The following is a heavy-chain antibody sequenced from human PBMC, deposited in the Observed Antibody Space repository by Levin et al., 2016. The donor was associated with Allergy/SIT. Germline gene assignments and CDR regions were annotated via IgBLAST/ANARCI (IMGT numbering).Heavy chain of an antibody. CDR1: GFTVSNNY. CDR2: IYSEGTT. D-gene: IGHD1-7*01. V-gene: IGHV3-66*01. J-gene: IGHJ5*02. Sequence: GGSLRLSCAASGFTVSNNYMRWFRQAPGKGLEWVSLIYSEGTTDYAESVKGRFIISRDKAKNTLYLQMNSLRADDTAVYYCARDGNYHGNPWGQGTLVTVSS. CDR3: ARDGNYHGNP.